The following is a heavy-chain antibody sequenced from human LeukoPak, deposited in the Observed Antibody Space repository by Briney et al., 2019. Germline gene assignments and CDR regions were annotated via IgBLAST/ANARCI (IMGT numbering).Heavy chain of an antibody. CDR1: GFSFSSYI. J-gene: IGHJ5*02. CDR3: ARDMYSSAINWFDP. V-gene: IGHV3-21*01. D-gene: IGHD6-25*01. CDR2: ISSSSSYI. Sequence: PGGALRVSCAPPGFSFSSYIMYCVRQALGKGLEWVSSISSSSSYIYYADSVKGRFTISRDNAKNSLYLQMNSLRAEDTAVYYCARDMYSSAINWFDPWGQGTLVTVSS.